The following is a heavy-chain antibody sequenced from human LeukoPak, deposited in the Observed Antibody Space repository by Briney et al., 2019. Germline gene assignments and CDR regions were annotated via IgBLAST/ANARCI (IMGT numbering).Heavy chain of an antibody. V-gene: IGHV3-66*01. Sequence: ETLSLTCAVYGGSFSGYYWSWVRQAPGKGLEWVSVIYSGGSTYYADSVKGRFTISRDNSKNTLYLQMNSLRAEDTAVYYCARDRRGRGYSYGLDYWGQGTLVTVSS. CDR2: IYSGGST. CDR1: GGSFSGYY. CDR3: ARDRRGRGYSYGLDY. D-gene: IGHD5-18*01. J-gene: IGHJ4*02.